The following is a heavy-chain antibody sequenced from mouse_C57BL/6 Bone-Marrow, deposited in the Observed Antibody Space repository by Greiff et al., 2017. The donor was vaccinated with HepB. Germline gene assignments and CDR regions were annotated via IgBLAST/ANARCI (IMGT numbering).Heavy chain of an antibody. D-gene: IGHD3-2*02. J-gene: IGHJ4*01. Sequence: EVKLMESGGGLVKPGGSLKLSCAASGFTFSSYTMSWVRQTPEKRLEWVATISGGGGNTYYPDSVKGRFTISRDNAKNTLYLQMSSLRSEDTALYYCATPDSSGYYAMDYWGQGTSVTVSS. CDR1: GFTFSSYT. CDR3: ATPDSSGYYAMDY. V-gene: IGHV5-9*01. CDR2: ISGGGGNT.